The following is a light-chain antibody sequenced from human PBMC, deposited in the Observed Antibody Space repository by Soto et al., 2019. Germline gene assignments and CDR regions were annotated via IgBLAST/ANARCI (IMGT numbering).Light chain of an antibody. J-gene: IGKJ1*01. CDR3: QHYNSYSEA. Sequence: SQMTQSPSTLSSXVGYXXXXXXXASQSISTWLAWYQQKPGKAPKLLIYKASTLKSGVPSRFSGSGSGTEFTLTISSLQPDDFATYYCQHYNSYSEAFGQGTKVDIK. V-gene: IGKV1-5*03. CDR1: QSISTW. CDR2: KAS.